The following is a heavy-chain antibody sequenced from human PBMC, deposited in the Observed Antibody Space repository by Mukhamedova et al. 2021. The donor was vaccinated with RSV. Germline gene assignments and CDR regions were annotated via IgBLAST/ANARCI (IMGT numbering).Heavy chain of an antibody. V-gene: IGHV1-3*01. J-gene: IGHJ6*02. D-gene: IGHD3-22*01. CDR2: INVGNGNT. Sequence: GWINVGNGNTKYSQDLHGRVTISRDTSAYTVYMELSSLRSGDTAIYYCARDYYHTSFYYYYGMDVWGQGTTVTVSS. CDR3: ARDYYHTSFYYYYGMDV.